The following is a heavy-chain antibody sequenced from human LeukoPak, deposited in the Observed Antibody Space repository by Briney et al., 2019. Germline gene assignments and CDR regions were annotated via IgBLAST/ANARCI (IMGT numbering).Heavy chain of an antibody. V-gene: IGHV3-53*01. J-gene: IGHJ4*02. CDR1: GFTVSNTY. CDR2: IYSSGGT. CDR3: AKDSSGPAF. D-gene: IGHD6-19*01. Sequence: PGGSLRLSCAASGFTVSNTYMSWVRQAPGKGLEWVSAIYSSGGTFYSESVKGRFTISRDYSKNTLYLQMNSLRVDDTAVYYCAKDSSGPAFWGQGTLVTVSS.